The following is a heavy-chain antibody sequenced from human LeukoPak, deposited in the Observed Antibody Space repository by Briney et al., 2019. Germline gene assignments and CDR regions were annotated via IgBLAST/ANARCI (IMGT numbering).Heavy chain of an antibody. CDR1: GLTFTTYW. J-gene: IGHJ4*02. CDR3: AKGLERESRLDS. CDR2: ISNSGGST. Sequence: GGSLRLSCAASGLTFTTYWMSWVRQAPGKGLEWVSGISNSGGSTYYADSVKGRFTISRDNSKNTLYLQMNSLRAEDTALYYCAKGLERESRLDSWGQGTLVTVSS. D-gene: IGHD1-1*01. V-gene: IGHV3-23*01.